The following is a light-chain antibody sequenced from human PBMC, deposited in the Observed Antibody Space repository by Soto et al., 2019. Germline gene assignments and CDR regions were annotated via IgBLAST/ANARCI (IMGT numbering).Light chain of an antibody. Sequence: EIVLTQSPGTLSLSPGEGVALSCRASQSISNRNLAWYQQKPGQAPRLLVYAASSRATGIPVRFSGSGSGTDFTLTISRLEPDDFAIYYCQHYGSPRGTFGQGTKVEIK. V-gene: IGKV3-20*01. CDR1: QSISNRN. J-gene: IGKJ1*01. CDR3: QHYGSPRGT. CDR2: AAS.